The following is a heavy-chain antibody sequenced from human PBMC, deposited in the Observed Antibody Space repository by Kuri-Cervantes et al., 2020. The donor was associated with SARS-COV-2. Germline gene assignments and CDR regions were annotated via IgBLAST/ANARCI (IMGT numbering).Heavy chain of an antibody. J-gene: IGHJ6*03. CDR2: INHSGST. Sequence: GSLRLSCAVYGGSFSGYYWSWIRQPPGKGLEWIGEINHSGSTNYNPSLKSRVTISVDTSKNQFSLKLSSVTAADTAVYYCARRTRITMIVVVMVPYYYYYMDVWGKGNMVTVSS. CDR3: ARRTRITMIVVVMVPYYYYYMDV. V-gene: IGHV4-34*01. CDR1: GGSFSGYY. D-gene: IGHD3-22*01.